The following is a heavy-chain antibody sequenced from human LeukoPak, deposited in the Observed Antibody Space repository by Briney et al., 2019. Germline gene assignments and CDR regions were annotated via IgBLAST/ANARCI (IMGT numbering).Heavy chain of an antibody. CDR3: AKAGYSSSWYGHDAFDI. Sequence: SETLSLTCTVSGGSISSSSYYWGWIRQPPGKGLEWIGSIYYSGSTYYNPSLKSRVTISVDTSKNQFSLKLSSVTAADTAVYYCAKAGYSSSWYGHDAFDIWGQGTMVTVSS. CDR1: GGSISSSSYY. CDR2: IYYSGST. D-gene: IGHD6-13*01. V-gene: IGHV4-39*01. J-gene: IGHJ3*02.